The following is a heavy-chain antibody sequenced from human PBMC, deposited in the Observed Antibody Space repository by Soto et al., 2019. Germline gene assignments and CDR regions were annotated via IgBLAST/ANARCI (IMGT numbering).Heavy chain of an antibody. CDR3: AKGSGYDYTYYYHCYMDV. D-gene: IGHD5-12*01. CDR2: ISGAGGST. Sequence: GGSLRLSCAASGFTFINYAMSWVRQAPGKGLEWVSSISGAGGSTYYADSVKGRFTISRDNSKKTLYLQVNSLRADDTAVYYCAKGSGYDYTYYYHCYMDVWGKGTTVTVSS. V-gene: IGHV3-23*01. CDR1: GFTFINYA. J-gene: IGHJ6*03.